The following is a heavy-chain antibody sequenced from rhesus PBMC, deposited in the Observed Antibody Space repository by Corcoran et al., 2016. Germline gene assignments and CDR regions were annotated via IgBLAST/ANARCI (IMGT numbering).Heavy chain of an antibody. Sequence: QLQLQESGPGLVKPSETLSVTCAVSGGSISSSYWSWIRQAPGKGLEWIGHIYGSGSSTNTNPSLKSLVTLSVDTSKHQLSLKLSSVAAADTAVYYCASDPNYGLNVWGPGVLVTVSS. D-gene: IGHD1-26*01. V-gene: IGHV4-169*02. CDR2: IYGSGSST. J-gene: IGHJ5-1*01. CDR3: ASDPNYGLNV. CDR1: GGSISSSY.